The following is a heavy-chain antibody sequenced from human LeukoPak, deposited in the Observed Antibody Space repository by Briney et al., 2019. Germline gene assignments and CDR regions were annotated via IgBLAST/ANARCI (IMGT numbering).Heavy chain of an antibody. Sequence: SETLSLTCAVYGGSFSGYYWSWIRQPPGKGLEWIGEINHSGSTNYNPSLTSQVTISVDTSKNQFSLRLSSVTAADTAMYYCARVPGYCSSASCSSFDCWGQGTLVTVSS. CDR3: ARVPGYCSSASCSSFDC. J-gene: IGHJ4*02. CDR1: GGSFSGYY. V-gene: IGHV4-34*01. CDR2: INHSGST. D-gene: IGHD2-2*01.